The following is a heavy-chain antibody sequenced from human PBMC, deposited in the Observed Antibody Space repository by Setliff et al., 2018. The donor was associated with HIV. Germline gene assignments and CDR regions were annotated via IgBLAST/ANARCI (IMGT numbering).Heavy chain of an antibody. CDR3: ARGTVGGSAYVYYFDS. V-gene: IGHV1-69*10. J-gene: IGHJ4*02. D-gene: IGHD5-12*01. CDR1: GGTFSSYA. CDR2: FIPLPRIA. Sequence: SVKVSCKASGGTFSSYAISWVRQAPGQGLEWMGGFIPLPRIANYPQKFQGRVTITADESMSTAYMELSGLRSEDTAVYYCARGTVGGSAYVYYFDSWGQGTLVTVSS.